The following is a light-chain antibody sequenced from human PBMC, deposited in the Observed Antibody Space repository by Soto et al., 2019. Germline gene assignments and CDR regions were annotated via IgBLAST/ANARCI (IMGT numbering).Light chain of an antibody. CDR3: LQDHDDSWT. V-gene: IGKV1-6*01. CDR2: AAS. Sequence: IQMTQSPSSLSASVGDRVTITCRPSQTIGSDLSWYQQKPGKAPTLLIYAASNLQSGVPSRSRGSRSGTEFTLTVSSLQPEDFATYYCLQDHDDSWTFGQGTKVDIK. J-gene: IGKJ1*01. CDR1: QTIGSD.